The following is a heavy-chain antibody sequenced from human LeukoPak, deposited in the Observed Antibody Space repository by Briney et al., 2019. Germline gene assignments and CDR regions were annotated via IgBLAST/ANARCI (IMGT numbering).Heavy chain of an antibody. V-gene: IGHV3-23*01. J-gene: IGHJ4*02. Sequence: GGSLRLSCAASGFTFSSYAMSWVRQAPGMGLEWVSAIGGSDGNTYYADSVKGRSTISRDNSKNALFLQMNSLRAEDTAIYYCVKGGFTYYDDWGQGTLVTVSS. CDR1: GFTFSSYA. CDR2: IGGSDGNT. CDR3: VKGGFTYYDD. D-gene: IGHD3-22*01.